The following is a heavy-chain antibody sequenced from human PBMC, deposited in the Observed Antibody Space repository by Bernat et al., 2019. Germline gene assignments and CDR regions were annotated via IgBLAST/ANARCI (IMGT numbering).Heavy chain of an antibody. CDR1: GFTFSTYA. CDR3: AKDLGSGWYSFDY. V-gene: IGHV3-23*01. Sequence: EVQLLESGGDLVQPGGSLRLSCAASGFTFSTYAMSWVRQAPGKGLEWVSRVSGRGGATYYADSVKGRFIISRDNSKNTLYLQMNSLRAEDTAVYYCAKDLGSGWYSFDYWGQGTLVTVPS. CDR2: VSGRGGAT. J-gene: IGHJ4*02. D-gene: IGHD6-19*01.